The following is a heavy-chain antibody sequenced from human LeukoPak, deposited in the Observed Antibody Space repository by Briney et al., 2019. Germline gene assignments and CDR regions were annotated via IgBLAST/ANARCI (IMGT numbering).Heavy chain of an antibody. D-gene: IGHD3-10*01. Sequence: GASVKVSCKASGYTFTSYGISWVRQAPGQGLEGMGWISAYNGNTNYAQKLQGRVTMTTDTSTSTAYIELRSLRSDDTAVYYCARADPDVLLWFGESNNAFDIWGQGTMVTVSS. V-gene: IGHV1-18*01. CDR2: ISAYNGNT. J-gene: IGHJ3*02. CDR1: GYTFTSYG. CDR3: ARADPDVLLWFGESNNAFDI.